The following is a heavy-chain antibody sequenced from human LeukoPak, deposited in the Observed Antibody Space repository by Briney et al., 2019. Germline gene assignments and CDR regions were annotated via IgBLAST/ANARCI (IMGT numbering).Heavy chain of an antibody. CDR1: GFTFSDYW. J-gene: IGHJ4*02. CDR2: IKQDGSQT. CDR3: ARKGLPDY. Sequence: GGSLRLSCAASGFTFSDYWMAWVRQAPGKGLEWLANIKQDGSQTYYVDSVKGRFTISRDNAKNSLYLQMSSLRVEDTALYYCARKGLPDYWGQGTLVTVSS. V-gene: IGHV3-7*01.